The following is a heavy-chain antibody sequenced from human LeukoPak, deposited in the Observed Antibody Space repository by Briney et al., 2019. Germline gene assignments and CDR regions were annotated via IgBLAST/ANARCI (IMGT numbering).Heavy chain of an antibody. V-gene: IGHV3-30*18. CDR2: TSSDGSNK. CDR3: VKDKDYGASGWYFDL. D-gene: IGHD4-17*01. Sequence: GGSLRLSCAASGFTFSSYGMHWVRQAPGKGLEWVAVTSSDGSNKDYADSVKGRFTISRDNSKNTLYLEMNSLRVEDTSLYYCVKDKDYGASGWYFDLWGRGTLVTVSS. CDR1: GFTFSSYG. J-gene: IGHJ2*01.